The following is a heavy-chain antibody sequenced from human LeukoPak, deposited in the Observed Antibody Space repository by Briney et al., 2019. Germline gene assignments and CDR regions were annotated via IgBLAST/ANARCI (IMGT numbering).Heavy chain of an antibody. D-gene: IGHD3-16*02. CDR2: ISTYNDNT. J-gene: IGHJ4*02. V-gene: IGHV1-18*01. CDR3: ARDRLGYTFSDFDY. Sequence: GASVKVSCKASGGTFSSYAISWVRQAPGQGLEWMGWISTYNDNTNYAQKLQGRVTMTTDTSTSTAYMELRSLRSDDTAVYYCARDRLGYTFSDFDYWGQGTLVTVSS. CDR1: GGTFSSYA.